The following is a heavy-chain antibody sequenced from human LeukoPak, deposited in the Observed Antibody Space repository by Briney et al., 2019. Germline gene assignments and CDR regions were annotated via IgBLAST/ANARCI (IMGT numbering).Heavy chain of an antibody. J-gene: IGHJ6*03. CDR1: GGSFSGYY. D-gene: IGHD3-3*01. V-gene: IGHV4-34*01. CDR3: ARAGLDFWSGYVGYYYYMDV. CDR2: INHSGST. Sequence: SETLSLTCAVYGGSFSGYYWSWIRQPPGKGLEWIGEINHSGSTNYNPSLKSRVTTSVDTSKNQFSLKLSSVTAADTAVYYCARAGLDFWSGYVGYYYYMDVWGKGTTVTVSS.